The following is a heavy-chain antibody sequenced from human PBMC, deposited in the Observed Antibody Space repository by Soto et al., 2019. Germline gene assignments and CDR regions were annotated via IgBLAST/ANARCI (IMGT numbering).Heavy chain of an antibody. CDR3: ARGLSDIVVVVAARAWSVDWFDP. D-gene: IGHD2-15*01. V-gene: IGHV1-3*01. Sequence: AASVKVSCKASGYTFTSYAMHWVRQAPGQRLEWMGWINAGNGNTKYSQKFQGRVTITRDTSASTAYMELSSLRSEDTAVYYCARGLSDIVVVVAARAWSVDWFDPWGQGTLVTV. CDR1: GYTFTSYA. CDR2: INAGNGNT. J-gene: IGHJ5*02.